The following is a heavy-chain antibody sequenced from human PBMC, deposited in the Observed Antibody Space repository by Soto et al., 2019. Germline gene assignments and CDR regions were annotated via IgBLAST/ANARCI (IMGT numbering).Heavy chain of an antibody. D-gene: IGHD3-10*01. CDR2: INHSGST. CDR1: GGSFSGYY. CDR3: ARGRVGFYYYYYMDV. V-gene: IGHV4-34*01. J-gene: IGHJ6*03. Sequence: SETLSHTCAVYGGSFSGYYWSWIRQPPGKGLEWIGEINHSGSTNYNPSLKSRVTISVDTSKNQFSLKLSSVTAADTAVYYCARGRVGFYYYYYMDVWGKGTTVTVSS.